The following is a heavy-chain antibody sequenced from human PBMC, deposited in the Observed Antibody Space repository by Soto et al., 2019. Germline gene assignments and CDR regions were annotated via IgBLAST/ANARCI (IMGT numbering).Heavy chain of an antibody. J-gene: IGHJ4*02. Sequence: PSESLYLTCAVYGGSFSGYYWSGIRQPPGKGLEWIGEINHSGSTNYNPSLKSRVTISVDTSKNQFSLKLSSVTAADTAVYYCARGPYRGYFDYWGQGTLVTVPQ. CDR2: INHSGST. CDR3: ARGPYRGYFDY. D-gene: IGHD3-16*02. CDR1: GGSFSGYY. V-gene: IGHV4-34*01.